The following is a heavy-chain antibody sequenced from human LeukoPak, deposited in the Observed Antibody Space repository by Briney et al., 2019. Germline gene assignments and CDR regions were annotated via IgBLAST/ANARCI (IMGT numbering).Heavy chain of an antibody. CDR2: IYSSGTT. Sequence: SETLSLTCTVSGGSISSGGYYWSWIRQPAGKGLEWIGRIYSSGTTNYNPSLQSRVTMSLDTSNSQFSLKLSSVIAADTAVYYCARGLGTINFDQWGQGTLVTVSS. CDR1: GGSISSGGYY. V-gene: IGHV4-61*02. CDR3: ARGLGTINFDQ. J-gene: IGHJ4*02. D-gene: IGHD1-7*01.